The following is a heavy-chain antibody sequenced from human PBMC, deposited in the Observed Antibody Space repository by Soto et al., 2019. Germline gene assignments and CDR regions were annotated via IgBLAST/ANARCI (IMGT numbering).Heavy chain of an antibody. CDR1: DASISSSSYY. CDR2: IYYNGST. CDR3: ARHEVRYLDWLPNYSLDV. D-gene: IGHD3-9*01. J-gene: IGHJ6*02. Sequence: ETLSLTCTVSDASISSSSYYWDWIRQPPGRGLEWIGAIYYNGSTYYNPSLKSRVTISVETSKKQFSLKLSSVTAADTAVYYCARHEVRYLDWLPNYSLDVWGQGTTVTVSS. V-gene: IGHV4-39*01.